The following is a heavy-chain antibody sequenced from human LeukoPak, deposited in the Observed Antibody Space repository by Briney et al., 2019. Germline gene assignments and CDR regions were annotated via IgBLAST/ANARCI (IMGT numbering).Heavy chain of an antibody. Sequence: GRSLRLSCAASGFTFSSYGMHRVRQAPGKGLEWVAVIWYDGSNKYYADSVKGRFTISRDNSKNTLYLQMNSLRAEDTAVYYCARGGYYLYGMDVWGQGTTVTVSS. J-gene: IGHJ6*02. CDR3: ARGGYYLYGMDV. D-gene: IGHD3-10*01. CDR2: IWYDGSNK. V-gene: IGHV3-33*01. CDR1: GFTFSSYG.